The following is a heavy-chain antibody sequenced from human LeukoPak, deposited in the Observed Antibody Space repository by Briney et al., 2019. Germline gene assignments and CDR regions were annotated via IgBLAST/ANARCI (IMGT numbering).Heavy chain of an antibody. J-gene: IGHJ4*02. CDR1: GFTFSDYY. V-gene: IGHV3-11*01. Sequence: GGSLRLSCAASGFTFSDYYMSWIRQAPGKGLEWVSYISSSGSTIYYADSVKGRFTISRDNAKNSLYLQMNSLRAEDTAVYYCASQFGELYRPLDYWGQGTLVTVSS. D-gene: IGHD3-10*01. CDR2: ISSSGSTI. CDR3: ASQFGELYRPLDY.